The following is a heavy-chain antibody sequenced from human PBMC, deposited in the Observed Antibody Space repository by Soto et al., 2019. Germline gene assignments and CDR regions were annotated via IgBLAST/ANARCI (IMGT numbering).Heavy chain of an antibody. D-gene: IGHD1-26*01. Sequence: QVQLLQSGPEVKKHGASVKVSCKASGYTFTSYGISWVRQAPGQGLEWMGWISPFDVNTNYAQKFQGRVTMTTDTSSTTADMEVRSLRSDDTAVYYCARGATTQSNVGLTTGYFYGMDVWGQGTTVTVAS. CDR1: GYTFTSYG. J-gene: IGHJ6*02. CDR3: ARGATTQSNVGLTTGYFYGMDV. V-gene: IGHV1-18*04. CDR2: ISPFDVNT.